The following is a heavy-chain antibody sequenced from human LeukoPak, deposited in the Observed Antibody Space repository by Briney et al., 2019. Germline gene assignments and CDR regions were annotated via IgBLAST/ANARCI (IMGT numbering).Heavy chain of an antibody. D-gene: IGHD2-2*01. CDR1: GYIFTTYW. J-gene: IGHJ4*02. Sequence: GESLKISCKGSGYIFTTYWIGWVRQMPGKGLEWMGIIYPGDSDTRYSPSFQGQVTISADKSISTAYLQWSSLKASDTAMYYCARRQGCSSTSCPPDSWGQGTLVTVSS. V-gene: IGHV5-51*01. CDR2: IYPGDSDT. CDR3: ARRQGCSSTSCPPDS.